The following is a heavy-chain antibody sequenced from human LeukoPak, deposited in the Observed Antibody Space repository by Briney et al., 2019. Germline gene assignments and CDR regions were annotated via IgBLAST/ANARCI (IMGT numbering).Heavy chain of an antibody. Sequence: GASVKVSCKASGYTFTGYYMHWVRQAPGQGLEWMGWINPNSGGTNYAQRFQGRVTMTRDTSISTAYMELSRLRSDDTAVYYCAGDQEGGYDLGNFDYWGQGTLVTVSS. CDR3: AGDQEGGYDLGNFDY. V-gene: IGHV1-2*02. J-gene: IGHJ4*02. D-gene: IGHD5-12*01. CDR2: INPNSGGT. CDR1: GYTFTGYY.